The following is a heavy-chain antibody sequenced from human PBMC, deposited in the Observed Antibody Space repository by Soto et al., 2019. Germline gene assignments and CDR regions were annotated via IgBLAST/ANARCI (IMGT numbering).Heavy chain of an antibody. V-gene: IGHV3-48*01. Sequence: GGSLRLTCAASGFTFSSYSMNWVRQAPGKGLEWVSYISSSSSTIYYADSVKGRLTISRDNAKNSLSLQMNSLRAEDTAVYYCARVPAGGDQPDYWGQGTLVTVSS. D-gene: IGHD2-2*01. J-gene: IGHJ4*02. CDR1: GFTFSSYS. CDR3: ARVPAGGDQPDY. CDR2: ISSSSSTI.